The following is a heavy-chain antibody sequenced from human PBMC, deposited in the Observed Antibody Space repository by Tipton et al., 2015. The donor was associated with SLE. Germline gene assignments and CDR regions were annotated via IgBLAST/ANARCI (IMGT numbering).Heavy chain of an antibody. Sequence: TLSLTCTVSGGSISSSTNYWGWIRQPPGKGLEWIGSIYYSGSTYYNPSLKSRVTISVDTSKNQFSLKLSSVTAADTAVYYCARVVNWDWYFDLWGRGTLVTVSS. J-gene: IGHJ2*01. D-gene: IGHD1-1*01. CDR1: GGSISSSTNY. V-gene: IGHV4-39*07. CDR3: ARVVNWDWYFDL. CDR2: IYYSGST.